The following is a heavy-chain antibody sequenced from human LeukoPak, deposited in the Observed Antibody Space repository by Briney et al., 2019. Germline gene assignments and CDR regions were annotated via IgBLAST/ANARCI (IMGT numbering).Heavy chain of an antibody. V-gene: IGHV3-23*01. CDR2: ISGSGGST. CDR1: GFTFSSYW. J-gene: IGHJ3*02. CDR3: AKDPLYYYDSSGSVAFDI. D-gene: IGHD3-22*01. Sequence: GGSLRLSCAASGFTFSSYWMSWVRQAPGKGLEWVSAISGSGGSTYYADSVKGRFTISRDNSKNTLYLQMNSLRAEDTAVYYCAKDPLYYYDSSGSVAFDIWGQGAMVTVSS.